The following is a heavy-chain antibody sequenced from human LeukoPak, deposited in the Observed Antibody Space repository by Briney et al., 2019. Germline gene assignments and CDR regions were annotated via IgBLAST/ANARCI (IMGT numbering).Heavy chain of an antibody. V-gene: IGHV3-23*01. D-gene: IGHD3-3*01. Sequence: GGPLRLSCAASGFTFSSYAMSWVRRAPGKGLEWVSAISGSGGSTYYADSVKGRFTISRDNSKNTLYLQMNSLRAEDTAVYYCAKGIRFLEWLLADYWGQGTLVTVSS. CDR3: AKGIRFLEWLLADY. CDR2: ISGSGGST. CDR1: GFTFSSYA. J-gene: IGHJ4*02.